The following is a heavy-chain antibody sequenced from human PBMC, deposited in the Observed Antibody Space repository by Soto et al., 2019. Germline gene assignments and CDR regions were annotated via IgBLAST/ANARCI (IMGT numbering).Heavy chain of an antibody. V-gene: IGHV3-49*03. CDR1: GFTFGDYA. D-gene: IGHD3-3*02. CDR3: ARAKASILVYNWFDP. Sequence: GGSLRLSCTASGFTFGDYAMSRFRQAPGKGLEWVGFIRSKAYGGTTEYAASVKGRFTISRDDSKSIAYLQMNCLKTEDTAMYYCARAKASILVYNWFDPWGQGSLVTV. CDR2: IRSKAYGGTT. J-gene: IGHJ5*02.